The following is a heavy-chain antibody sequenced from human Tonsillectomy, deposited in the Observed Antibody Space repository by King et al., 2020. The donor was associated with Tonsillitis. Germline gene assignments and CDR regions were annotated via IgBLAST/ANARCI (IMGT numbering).Heavy chain of an antibody. J-gene: IGHJ3*02. V-gene: IGHV3-30*03. Sequence: VQLVESGGGGVQPGTSLILSCAASGFTFSSYGINWVLPAPGKGREWVAVISYDGSDKYYADPLKGRFTISRDNSKNTVNLQTNSLRAEDTAVYYCATAFRWELLPPSPDAFDIWGQGTMVTVSS. CDR1: GFTFSSYG. D-gene: IGHD1-26*01. CDR3: ATAFRWELLPPSPDAFDI. CDR2: ISYDGSDK.